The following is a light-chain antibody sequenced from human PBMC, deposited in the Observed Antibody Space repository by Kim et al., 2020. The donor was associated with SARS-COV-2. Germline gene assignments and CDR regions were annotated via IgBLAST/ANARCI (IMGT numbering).Light chain of an antibody. CDR1: QSIDNY. V-gene: IGKV1-39*01. CDR2: VVS. J-gene: IGKJ1*01. CDR3: QQSYTTPQT. Sequence: DIHMTQSPSSLSASVGDRVTITCRASQSIDNYLNWYQQKPGRAPKVLIYVVSTLQSGVPSRFSGSGSGTNFTLTISNLQPEDFATYYCQQSYTTPQTFGQGTKVDIK.